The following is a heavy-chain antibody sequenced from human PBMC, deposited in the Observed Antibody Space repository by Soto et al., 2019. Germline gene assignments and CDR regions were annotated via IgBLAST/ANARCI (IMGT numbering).Heavy chain of an antibody. D-gene: IGHD3-22*01. CDR1: GHTFTSYG. V-gene: IGHV1-18*01. Sequence: ASVKVSCKASGHTFTSYGISWVRQAPGQGLEWMGWISAYNGNTNYAQKLQGRVTMTTDTSTSTAYMELRSLRSDDTAVYYCARDATYYYDSSGYFPVDYWGQGTLVTVSS. J-gene: IGHJ4*02. CDR2: ISAYNGNT. CDR3: ARDATYYYDSSGYFPVDY.